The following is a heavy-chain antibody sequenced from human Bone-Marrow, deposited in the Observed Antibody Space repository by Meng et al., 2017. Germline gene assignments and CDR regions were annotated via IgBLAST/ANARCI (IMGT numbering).Heavy chain of an antibody. CDR3: ARDISYYYDSSGYYSPDY. CDR2: IWYDGSNK. D-gene: IGHD3-22*01. CDR1: GFTFSSSA. V-gene: IGHV3-33*08. J-gene: IGHJ4*02. Sequence: GESLKISCAASGFTFSSSAMTWVRQAPGKGLEWVAVIWYDGSNKYYADSVKGRFTISRDNSKNTLYLQMNSLRAEDTAVYYCARDISYYYDSSGYYSPDYWGQGTLVTVSS.